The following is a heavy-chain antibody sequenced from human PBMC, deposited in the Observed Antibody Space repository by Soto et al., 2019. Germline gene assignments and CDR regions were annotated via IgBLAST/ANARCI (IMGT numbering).Heavy chain of an antibody. CDR3: ARSLDYYDSSGYSFDY. J-gene: IGHJ4*02. D-gene: IGHD3-22*01. V-gene: IGHV4-59*01. CDR2: IYYSGST. Sequence: PSETLSLTCTVSGGSISSYYWSWIRQPPGKGLEWIGYIYYSGSTNYNPSLKSRVTISVDTSKNQFSLKLSSVTAADTAVYYCARSLDYYDSSGYSFDYWVQGTLVTVSS. CDR1: GGSISSYY.